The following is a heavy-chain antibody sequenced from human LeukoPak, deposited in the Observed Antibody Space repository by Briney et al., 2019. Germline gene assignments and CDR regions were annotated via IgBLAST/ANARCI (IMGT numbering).Heavy chain of an antibody. Sequence: SETLSLTCTVSGGSIDSHNNYWSWVRQPPGKGLEWIGYFSYSGHTNYSPSLKSRVTMSTDTSKTQFSLRLYSVTAADTAVYYCVRHKGGTTFDYWGQGTLVTVSS. D-gene: IGHD1-7*01. CDR1: GGSIDSHNNY. J-gene: IGHJ4*02. CDR2: FSYSGHT. V-gene: IGHV4-61*01. CDR3: VRHKGGTTFDY.